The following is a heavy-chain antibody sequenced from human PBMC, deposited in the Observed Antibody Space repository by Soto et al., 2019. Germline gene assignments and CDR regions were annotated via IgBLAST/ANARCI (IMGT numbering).Heavy chain of an antibody. Sequence: GGSLKLSCAASGFTFSSYAMSWVRQAPGKGLEWVSAISGSGGSTYYADSVKGRFTISRDNSKNTLYLQMNSLRAEGTAVYYCAKDPNCSGGSCLDYFDYWGQGTLVTVSS. CDR3: AKDPNCSGGSCLDYFDY. D-gene: IGHD2-15*01. V-gene: IGHV3-23*01. J-gene: IGHJ4*02. CDR2: ISGSGGST. CDR1: GFTFSSYA.